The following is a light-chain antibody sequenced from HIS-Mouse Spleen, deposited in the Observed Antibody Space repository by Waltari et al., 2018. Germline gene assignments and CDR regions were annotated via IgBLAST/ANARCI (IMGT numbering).Light chain of an antibody. V-gene: IGLV3-1*01. J-gene: IGLJ2*01. CDR3: QAWDSSYSV. CDR1: KLGDKY. CDR2: QDS. Sequence: SYELTQPPSVSVSPGQTASITCSGDKLGDKYACWYQPKPGQSPVLVIYQDSKRPSGIPERFSGSNSGNTATLTISGTQAMDEADYYCQAWDSSYSVFGGGTKLTVL.